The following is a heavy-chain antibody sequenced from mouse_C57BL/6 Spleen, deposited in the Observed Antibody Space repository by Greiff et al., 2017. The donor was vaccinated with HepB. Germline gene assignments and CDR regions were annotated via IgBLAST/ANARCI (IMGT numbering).Heavy chain of an antibody. V-gene: IGHV2-2*01. Sequence: VQLQESGPGLVQPSQSLSITCTVSGFSLTSYGVHWVRQSPGKGLEWLGVIWSGGSTDYNADFISRLSISKDNSKSQVFFKMNSLQADDTAIYYCARKTTVVEGGFAYWGQGTLVTVSA. D-gene: IGHD1-1*01. CDR2: IWSGGST. J-gene: IGHJ3*01. CDR1: GFSLTSYG. CDR3: ARKTTVVEGGFAY.